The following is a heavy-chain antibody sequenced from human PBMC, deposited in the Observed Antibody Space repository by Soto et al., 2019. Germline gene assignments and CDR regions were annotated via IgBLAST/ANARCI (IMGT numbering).Heavy chain of an antibody. CDR2: IKSKTDGGTS. Sequence: EVQLVESGGGLVKPGGSLRLSCAASGFTFGHVWISWVRQAPGKGLEWVGRIKSKTDGGTSDYAAPVKGRFTISRDDSKNTLYLQLNSRKAEDTAVYYWATGSSLGAPRWGQGTLVTVSS. D-gene: IGHD3-16*01. V-gene: IGHV3-15*01. CDR3: ATGSSLGAPR. J-gene: IGHJ4*02. CDR1: GFTFGHVW.